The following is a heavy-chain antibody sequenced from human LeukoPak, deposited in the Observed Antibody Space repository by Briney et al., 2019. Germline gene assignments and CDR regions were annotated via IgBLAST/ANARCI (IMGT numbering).Heavy chain of an antibody. CDR2: INHSGST. CDR1: GYSIRSGYY. Sequence: SETLSLTCRVSGYSIRSGYYWGWIRQPPGPGLEWIGSINHSGSTYYNPSLKSRVTISVDTSKNQFSLKVSSVTAADTAAYYCARVRSGSSSWYRYFDYWGQGTLVTVSS. CDR3: ARVRSGSSSWYRYFDY. V-gene: IGHV4-38-2*02. J-gene: IGHJ4*02. D-gene: IGHD6-13*01.